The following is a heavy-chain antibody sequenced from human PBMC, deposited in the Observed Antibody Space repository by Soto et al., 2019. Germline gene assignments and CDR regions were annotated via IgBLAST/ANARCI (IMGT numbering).Heavy chain of an antibody. J-gene: IGHJ5*02. Sequence: SVKVSCKTSCDTFTNFGLSWVRQAPGQGLEWMGWIATYNSNKNYAQKFQGRLTLTTDTSTSTGYMELKSLEYDDTAVYYCARVLRGVVNWFDPWGQGTLVTVSS. CDR3: ARVLRGVVNWFDP. D-gene: IGHD3-10*01. CDR1: CDTFTNFG. CDR2: IATYNSNK. V-gene: IGHV1-18*01.